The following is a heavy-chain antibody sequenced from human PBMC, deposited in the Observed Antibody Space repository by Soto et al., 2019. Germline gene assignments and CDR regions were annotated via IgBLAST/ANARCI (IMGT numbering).Heavy chain of an antibody. J-gene: IGHJ4*02. V-gene: IGHV4-61*05. CDR2: IYYSGST. Sequence: SETLSLTCNVSGGSISSSSYYWGWIRQPPGKGLEWIGYIYYSGSTNYNPSLKSRVTISVDTSKNQFSLKLSSVTAADTAVYYCASMRYCGGDCYTNWGQGTLVTVSS. CDR1: GGSISSSSYY. CDR3: ASMRYCGGDCYTN. D-gene: IGHD2-21*02.